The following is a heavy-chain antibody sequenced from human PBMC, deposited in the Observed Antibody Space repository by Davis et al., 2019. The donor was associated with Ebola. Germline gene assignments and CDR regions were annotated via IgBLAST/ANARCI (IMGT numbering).Heavy chain of an antibody. J-gene: IGHJ3*02. CDR2: INHSGTT. V-gene: IGHV4-34*01. CDR3: ARRGAEAVAGPFDI. D-gene: IGHD6-19*01. CDR1: GGSFSGNY. Sequence: PGGSLRLSCAVYGGSFSGNYWSWVRQPPGKGLEWIGEINHSGTTNYNPSLKSRVTISVDTSKNQFSLKLSSVTAADTAVYYCARRGAEAVAGPFDIWGQGTMVTVSS.